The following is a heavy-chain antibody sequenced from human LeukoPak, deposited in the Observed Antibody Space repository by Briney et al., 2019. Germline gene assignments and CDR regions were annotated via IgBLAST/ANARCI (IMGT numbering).Heavy chain of an antibody. CDR2: IYHSGST. J-gene: IGHJ5*02. CDR1: GGSISSGGYS. CDR3: ARGGGRSNWFDP. D-gene: IGHD2-15*01. Sequence: PSETLSLTCAVSGGSISSGGYSWSWIRQPPGKGLEWIGYIYHSGSTYYNPSLKSRVTISVDRSKNQFSLKLSSVTAADTAVYYCARGGGRSNWFDPWGQGTLVTVSS. V-gene: IGHV4-30-2*01.